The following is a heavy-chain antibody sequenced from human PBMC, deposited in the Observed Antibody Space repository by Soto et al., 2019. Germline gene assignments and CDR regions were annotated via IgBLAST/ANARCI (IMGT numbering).Heavy chain of an antibody. CDR2: IDPSDSYT. J-gene: IGHJ4*02. CDR3: ARGRRYYYDSSGYPDY. CDR1: GYSFTSYW. D-gene: IGHD3-22*01. Sequence: PGESLKISCKGSGYSFTSYWISWVRQMPGKGLEWMGRIDPSDSYTNYSPSFQGHVTISADKSISTAYLQWSSLKASDTAMYYCARGRRYYYDSSGYPDYWGQGTLVTVSS. V-gene: IGHV5-10-1*01.